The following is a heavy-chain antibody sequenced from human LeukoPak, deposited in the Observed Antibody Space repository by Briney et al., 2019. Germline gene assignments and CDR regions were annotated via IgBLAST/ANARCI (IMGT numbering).Heavy chain of an antibody. CDR3: ARVSDISVAAYFDY. Sequence: GGSLRLSCAASGFTFSSFEMNWVRQAPGKGLEWISYMSGSGTTIYYADSVKGRFTISRDNAKNSLYLQMNSLRAEDTALYYCARVSDISVAAYFDYWGQGTLVTVSS. D-gene: IGHD6-19*01. CDR1: GFTFSSFE. CDR2: MSGSGTTI. V-gene: IGHV3-48*03. J-gene: IGHJ4*02.